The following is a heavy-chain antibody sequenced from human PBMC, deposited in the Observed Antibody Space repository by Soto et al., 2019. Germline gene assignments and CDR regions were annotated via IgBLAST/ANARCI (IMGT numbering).Heavy chain of an antibody. Sequence: TSETQCLTSSVSGASIVTNDCFLVWIRQSPRRRLELIGSISYSGRTYDNPSLQSRVTISIDASKNQFSLKLTSVTTADTSIYYCARRRASDYGGNHHPYYFDRWGQGTLVTFSS. CDR1: GASIVTNDCF. CDR2: ISYSGRT. CDR3: ARRRASDYGGNHHPYYFDR. V-gene: IGHV4-39*01. J-gene: IGHJ4*02. D-gene: IGHD4-17*01.